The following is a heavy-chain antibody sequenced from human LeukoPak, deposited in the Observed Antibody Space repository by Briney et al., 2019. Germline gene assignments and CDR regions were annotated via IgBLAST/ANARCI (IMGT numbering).Heavy chain of an antibody. V-gene: IGHV3-30*04. Sequence: GRSLRLSCAASGFTFSSYAMHWVRQAPGKGLEWVAVISYDGSNKYYADSVKGRFTISRDNSKNTLYLQMNSLRAEDTAVYYCARDHGGGSYFDYWGQGTLATVSS. D-gene: IGHD2-15*01. CDR1: GFTFSSYA. CDR3: ARDHGGGSYFDY. J-gene: IGHJ4*02. CDR2: ISYDGSNK.